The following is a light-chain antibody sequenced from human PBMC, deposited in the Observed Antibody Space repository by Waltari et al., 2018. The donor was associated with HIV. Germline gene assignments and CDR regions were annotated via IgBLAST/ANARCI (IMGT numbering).Light chain of an antibody. V-gene: IGLV1-44*01. CDR2: RTD. J-gene: IGLJ1*01. CDR1: SSNIGINP. CDR3: GTWDDRLSVYV. Sequence: QSVLTQPPSASGTPGQRVIISCSGSSSNIGINPVAWNQQLPGTAPKVVIYRTDQRPSGVPDRFPGSKSGTSASLVISGLQSEDEADYYCGTWDDRLSVYVFGTGTTVTVL.